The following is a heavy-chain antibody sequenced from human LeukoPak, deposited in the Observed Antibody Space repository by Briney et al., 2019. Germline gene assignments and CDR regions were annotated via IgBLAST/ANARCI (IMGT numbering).Heavy chain of an antibody. Sequence: PSETLSLTRAVYGGSFSGYYWSWIRQPPGKGLEWIGEVNHSGSTNYNPSLKSRVTISVDTSKNQFSLKLSSVTAADTAVYYCARGVKNDFWSGYYHDYWGQGTLVTVSS. D-gene: IGHD3-3*01. CDR2: VNHSGST. CDR1: GGSFSGYY. J-gene: IGHJ4*02. CDR3: ARGVKNDFWSGYYHDY. V-gene: IGHV4-34*01.